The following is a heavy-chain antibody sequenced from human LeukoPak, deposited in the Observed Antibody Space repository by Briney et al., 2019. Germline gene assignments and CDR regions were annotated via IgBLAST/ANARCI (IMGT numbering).Heavy chain of an antibody. Sequence: PGGSLRLSCAASGFSFSLYWMSWVRQTPGKGLEWVANIKDDGTTIYYVDSVKGRFTISRDNAKNSLYLQMNSLRAEDTAVYYCARRSRDGWYFDYWGQGTLVTVSS. J-gene: IGHJ4*02. CDR2: IKDDGTTI. CDR1: GFSFSLYW. CDR3: ARRSRDGWYFDY. V-gene: IGHV3-7*01. D-gene: IGHD5-24*01.